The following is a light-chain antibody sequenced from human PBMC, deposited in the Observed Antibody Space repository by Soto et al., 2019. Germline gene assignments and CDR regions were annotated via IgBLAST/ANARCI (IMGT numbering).Light chain of an antibody. CDR2: AAS. CDR3: QQANSFPLT. Sequence: EIQITQSPSTLPASVGDRVTITCRAIQSIDRWLSWYQQKPGKAPKLLIYAASRLQSGVPSRFSGSGSGTDFTLTISSLQPEDFASYYCQQANSFPLTFGQGTRLEIK. CDR1: QSIDRW. V-gene: IGKV1-12*01. J-gene: IGKJ5*01.